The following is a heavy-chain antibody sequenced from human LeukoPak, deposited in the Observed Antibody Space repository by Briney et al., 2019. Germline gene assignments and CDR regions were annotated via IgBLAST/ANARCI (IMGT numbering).Heavy chain of an antibody. J-gene: IGHJ4*02. CDR1: GYTFTSYG. V-gene: IGHV1-18*01. D-gene: IGHD2-2*02. CDR3: ARDPPRYCSSTSCYTGP. CDR2: ISAYNGNT. Sequence: GASVKVSCKASGYTFTSYGISWVRQAPGQGLEWMGWISAYNGNTNYAQKLQGRVTMTTDTSTSTAYMELRSLRSDDTAVYYCARDPPRYCSSTSCYTGPWGQGTLVTVSS.